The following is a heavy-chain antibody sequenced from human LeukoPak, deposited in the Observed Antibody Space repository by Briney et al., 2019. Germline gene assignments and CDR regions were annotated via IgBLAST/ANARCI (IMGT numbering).Heavy chain of an antibody. Sequence: PGGSLRLSCAASGFTFSSYAMSWVRQAPGKGLEWVSSISSSSSYIYYADPVKGRFTISRDNAKNSLYLQMNSLRAEDTAVYYCASKGYYDTLTGYDPFDYWGQGTLVTVSP. CDR2: ISSSSSYI. D-gene: IGHD3-9*01. V-gene: IGHV3-21*01. CDR3: ASKGYYDTLTGYDPFDY. J-gene: IGHJ4*02. CDR1: GFTFSSYA.